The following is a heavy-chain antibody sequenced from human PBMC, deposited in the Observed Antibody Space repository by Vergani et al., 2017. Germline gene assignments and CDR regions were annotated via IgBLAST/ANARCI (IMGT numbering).Heavy chain of an antibody. CDR1: GDSITSSTYY. V-gene: IGHV4-61*02. CDR3: ARGYYGRGDN. J-gene: IGHJ4*02. D-gene: IGHD3-16*01. Sequence: QVQLQESGPGLVKPSQTLSLICSVSGDSITSSTYYWRWTRQPAGKGLEYIGRIYTTGSTNYNPSLKSRVTISVDTSKIQFSLNLSSVTAADTAMYYCARGYYGRGDNWGQGTLVTVSS. CDR2: IYTTGST.